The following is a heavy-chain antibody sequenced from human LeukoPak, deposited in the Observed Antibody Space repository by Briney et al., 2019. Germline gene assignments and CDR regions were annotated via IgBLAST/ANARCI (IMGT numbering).Heavy chain of an antibody. V-gene: IGHV3-30*18. Sequence: GGSLRLSCAASGFTFSSYGMHWVRQAPGKGLEWVAVISHDGSDQYYADSVKGRFTISRDNSKGTLFLQMNSLRVEDTAVYYCANDYGANFDWWGQGTLVTVSS. J-gene: IGHJ4*02. D-gene: IGHD4-17*01. CDR1: GFTFSSYG. CDR3: ANDYGANFDW. CDR2: ISHDGSDQ.